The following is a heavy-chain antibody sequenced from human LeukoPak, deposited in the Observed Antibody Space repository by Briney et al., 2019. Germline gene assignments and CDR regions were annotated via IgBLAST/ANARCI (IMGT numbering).Heavy chain of an antibody. CDR3: AREQVVVGRGYYGMDV. D-gene: IGHD2-2*01. V-gene: IGHV3-66*01. CDR1: GFTVSSNH. CDR2: MYSGGST. J-gene: IGHJ6*02. Sequence: QPGGSLRLSCAASGFTVSSNHMNWVRQAPGKGLEWVSVMYSGGSTFYGDSVKGRFTISRDNSMNTLYLQMNSLRVDDTAVYYCAREQVVVGRGYYGMDVWGQGTTVTVSS.